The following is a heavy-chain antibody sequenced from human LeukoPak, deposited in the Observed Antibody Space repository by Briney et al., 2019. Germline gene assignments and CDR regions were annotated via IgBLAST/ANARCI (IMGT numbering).Heavy chain of an antibody. D-gene: IGHD3-22*01. J-gene: IGHJ4*02. CDR2: IIPIFGTA. CDR1: GGTFSSYA. CDR3: ARDLLDYDSSGYSDY. V-gene: IGHV1-69*13. Sequence: ASVKVSCKASGGTFSSYAISWVRQAPGQGLEWMGGIIPIFGTANYAQKFQGRVTITADESTSTAYMELSSLRSEDTGVYYCARDLLDYDSSGYSDYWGQGTLVTVSS.